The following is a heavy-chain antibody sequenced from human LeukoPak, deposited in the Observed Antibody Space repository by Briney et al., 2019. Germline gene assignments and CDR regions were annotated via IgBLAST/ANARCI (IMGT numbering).Heavy chain of an antibody. J-gene: IGHJ1*01. CDR2: IKSDGST. Sequence: GGSLRLSCAASAFTFSSYWMRWVRPAPGKWLVWVSRIKSDGSTRYANSVKGRFTISRDNAKNTVSLQMTSLRAEDTGVYYCARAPSEIGGYYPEYFRHWGQGTLVIVSS. CDR3: ARAPSEIGGYYPEYFRH. V-gene: IGHV3-74*01. CDR1: AFTFSSYW. D-gene: IGHD3-22*01.